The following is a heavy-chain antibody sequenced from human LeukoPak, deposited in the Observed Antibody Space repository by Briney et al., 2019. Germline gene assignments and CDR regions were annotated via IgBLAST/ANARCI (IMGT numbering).Heavy chain of an antibody. CDR2: IYDSGTT. CDR1: GGSISSGDYY. CDR3: ARGASRHGNWFDP. J-gene: IGHJ5*02. Sequence: SETLSLACTVSGGSISSGDYYWTWIRQHPGKGLEWIGYIYDSGTTYYNPSLQSRITMSLDTSKNQFSVKLSSVTAADTAVYYCARGASRHGNWFDPWGQGTLVTVSS. V-gene: IGHV4-31*03.